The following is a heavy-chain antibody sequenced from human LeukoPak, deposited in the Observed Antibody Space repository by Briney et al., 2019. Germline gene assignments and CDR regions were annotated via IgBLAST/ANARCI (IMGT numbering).Heavy chain of an antibody. Sequence: PSETLSLTCAVSGGSISSGGYSWSWIRQPPGKGLEWIGYIYHSGSTYYNPSLKSRVTISVDRSKNQFSLKLSSVTAADTAVYYCARQRGVYSSSSGENWFDPWGQGTLVTVSS. CDR2: IYHSGST. CDR3: ARQRGVYSSSSGENWFDP. D-gene: IGHD6-6*01. J-gene: IGHJ5*02. V-gene: IGHV4-30-2*01. CDR1: GGSISSGGYS.